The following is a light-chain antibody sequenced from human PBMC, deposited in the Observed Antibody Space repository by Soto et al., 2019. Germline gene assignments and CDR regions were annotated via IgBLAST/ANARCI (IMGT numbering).Light chain of an antibody. J-gene: IGLJ2*01. CDR2: NNN. Sequence: QSVLTQPPSASGTPGQRVTISCSGSSSNIGSHTVNWYQQFPGTAPKLLIYNNNQRPSGVPDRFSGSKSGTSASLAISGLQSEDDADYYCAAWDDSLNGVVFGGGTKLTVL. CDR3: AAWDDSLNGVV. CDR1: SSNIGSHT. V-gene: IGLV1-44*01.